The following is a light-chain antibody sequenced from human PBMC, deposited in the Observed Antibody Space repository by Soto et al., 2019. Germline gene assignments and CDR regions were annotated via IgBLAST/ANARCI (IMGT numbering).Light chain of an antibody. V-gene: IGKV1-8*01. CDR2: AAS. CDR3: QNHNNAPWT. CDR1: QGISSY. Sequence: AIRMTQSPSSLSASTVDIVTITCRASQGISSYLAWYQQKPGKAPKLLIYAASTLQSGVPSRFSGSGSGTDFTLTISCLQSEDFATYYCQNHNNAPWTFGQGTKVDIK. J-gene: IGKJ1*01.